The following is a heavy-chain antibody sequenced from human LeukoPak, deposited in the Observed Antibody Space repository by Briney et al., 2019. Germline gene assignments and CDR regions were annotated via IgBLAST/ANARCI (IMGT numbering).Heavy chain of an antibody. CDR1: GGSISSYY. CDR2: IYYSGST. D-gene: IGHD5-24*01. Sequence: SETLSLTCTVSGGSISSYYWSWIRQPPGKGLEWIGYIYYSGSTNYNPSLESRVTISVDTSKNQFSLKLSSVTAADTAVYYCAGRDGYNRDDAFDIWGQGTMVTVSS. J-gene: IGHJ3*02. CDR3: AGRDGYNRDDAFDI. V-gene: IGHV4-59*08.